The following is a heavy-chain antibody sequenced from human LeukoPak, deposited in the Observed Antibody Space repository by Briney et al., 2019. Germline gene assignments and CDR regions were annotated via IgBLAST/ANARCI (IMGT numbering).Heavy chain of an antibody. CDR1: GGSISSYY. CDR3: ARHGGMVATPLDY. Sequence: PSETLSLTCTVSGGSISSYYWSWIRQPPGKGLEWIGYIYYSGSTNYNPSLKSRVTISVDTSKNQFSLKLSSVTAADTAVYYCARHGGMVATPLDYWGQGTLVTVSS. CDR2: IYYSGST. V-gene: IGHV4-59*08. D-gene: IGHD5-12*01. J-gene: IGHJ4*02.